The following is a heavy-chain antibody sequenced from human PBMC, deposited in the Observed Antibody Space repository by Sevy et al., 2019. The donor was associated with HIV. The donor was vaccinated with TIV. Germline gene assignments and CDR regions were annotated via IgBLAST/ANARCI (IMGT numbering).Heavy chain of an antibody. CDR1: GFTFDDYA. Sequence: GGSLRLSCAASGFTFDDYAMHWVRQAPGKGLEWVSGISWNSGSIGYADSVKGRFTISRDNAKNSLYLQMNSLRAEDTALYYCAKDRGGRWFGDYDAFDIWGQGTMVTVSS. J-gene: IGHJ3*02. D-gene: IGHD3-10*01. V-gene: IGHV3-9*01. CDR3: AKDRGGRWFGDYDAFDI. CDR2: ISWNSGSI.